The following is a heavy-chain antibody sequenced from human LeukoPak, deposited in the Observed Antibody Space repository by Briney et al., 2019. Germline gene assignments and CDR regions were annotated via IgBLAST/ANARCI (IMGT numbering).Heavy chain of an antibody. CDR1: GFTFSSHG. Sequence: GGSLRLSCVASGFTFSSHGMHWVRQAPGKGLEWVAFMRYDGGDNYYADSVKGRFTSSKDNSKNTLYLQMNSLRADDTAVYYCAKGVAGTGFDYWGQGTLVTVSS. D-gene: IGHD6-19*01. CDR3: AKGVAGTGFDY. CDR2: MRYDGGDN. J-gene: IGHJ4*02. V-gene: IGHV3-30*02.